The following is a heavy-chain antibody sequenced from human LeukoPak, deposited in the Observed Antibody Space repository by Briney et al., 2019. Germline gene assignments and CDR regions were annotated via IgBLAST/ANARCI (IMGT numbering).Heavy chain of an antibody. CDR2: INWNGGGT. Sequence: GGSLRLSCAASGFTFDDYGMSWVRQVPGKGLEWVSGINWNGGGTSYADSVKGRFTISRDNAKNSLYVQMNSLRAEGTAVYYCARGGLYYYDSSGYYRERRAFDIWGQGTMVTVSS. D-gene: IGHD3-22*01. J-gene: IGHJ3*02. CDR1: GFTFDDYG. CDR3: ARGGLYYYDSSGYYRERRAFDI. V-gene: IGHV3-20*04.